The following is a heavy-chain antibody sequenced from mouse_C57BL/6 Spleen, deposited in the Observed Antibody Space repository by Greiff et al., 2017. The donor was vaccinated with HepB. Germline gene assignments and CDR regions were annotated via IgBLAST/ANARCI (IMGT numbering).Heavy chain of an antibody. Sequence: EVQGVESGGDLVKPGGSLKLSCAASGFTFSSYGMSWVRQTPDKRLEWVATISSGGSYTYYPDSVKGRFTISRDNAKNTLYLQMSSLKSEDTAMYYCARPIYYDYATGDYYAMDYWGQGTSVTVSS. CDR3: ARPIYYDYATGDYYAMDY. J-gene: IGHJ4*01. CDR1: GFTFSSYG. CDR2: ISSGGSYT. V-gene: IGHV5-6*01. D-gene: IGHD2-4*01.